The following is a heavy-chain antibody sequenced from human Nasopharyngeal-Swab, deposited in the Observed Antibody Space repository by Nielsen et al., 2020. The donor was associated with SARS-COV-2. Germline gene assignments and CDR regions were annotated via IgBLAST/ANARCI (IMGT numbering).Heavy chain of an antibody. V-gene: IGHV3-66*01. Sequence: GESLKISCAASGFTVSRKYMTWVRQAPGKGLEGVSVFYRGGSTYYAESVKGRFTISRDISKNTLDLQMNSLRVEDTAVYYCAKDRDSGSHTYFDYWGQGTLVTVSS. D-gene: IGHD1-26*01. CDR3: AKDRDSGSHTYFDY. CDR1: GFTVSRKY. J-gene: IGHJ4*02. CDR2: FYRGGST.